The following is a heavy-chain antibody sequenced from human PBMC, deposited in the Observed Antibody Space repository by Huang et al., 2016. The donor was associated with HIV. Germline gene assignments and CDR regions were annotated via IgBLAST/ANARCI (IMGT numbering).Heavy chain of an antibody. V-gene: IGHV3-30-3*01. J-gene: IGHJ3*02. CDR2: ISNDGSNN. CDR3: TRAKDTWDAYDI. CDR1: GFPFNNHA. D-gene: IGHD5-18*01. Sequence: QVQLVESGGGVVQPGRSLRLSCAASGFPFNNHAMHWVRQAPGKGLGWGAVISNDGSNNYYADSVKGRFTISRDSSKSTLFLHMTSLRTEDTAVYYCTRAKDTWDAYDIWGQGTMVIVSS.